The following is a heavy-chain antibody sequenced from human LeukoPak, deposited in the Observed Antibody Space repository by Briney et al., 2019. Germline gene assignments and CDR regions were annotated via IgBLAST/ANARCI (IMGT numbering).Heavy chain of an antibody. J-gene: IGHJ4*02. V-gene: IGHV4-59*12. Sequence: SETLSLTCTVSGGSISSYYWSWIRQPPGKGLEWIGYIYYTGSTKYNPSLKSRVTISVDTSKNQFSLKLSSVTAADTAVYYCARVTVHGYSDYWGQGTLVTVSS. D-gene: IGHD4-17*01. CDR1: GGSISSYY. CDR2: IYYTGST. CDR3: ARVTVHGYSDY.